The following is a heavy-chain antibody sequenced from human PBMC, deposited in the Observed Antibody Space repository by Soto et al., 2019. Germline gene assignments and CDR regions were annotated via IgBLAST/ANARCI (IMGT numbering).Heavy chain of an antibody. V-gene: IGHV3-9*01. CDR1: GFTFEDYA. J-gene: IGHJ3*02. CDR3: AKADGSSSTCSSVPFDI. Sequence: GGSLRLSCAASGFTFEDYAMHWVRQAPGKGLEWVSGISWNSGSIGYADSLKGRFTISRDNAKNSLYLPMNSLRAEDPALYYCAKADGSSSTCSSVPFDIWGQGTMVTVSS. D-gene: IGHD2-2*01. CDR2: ISWNSGSI.